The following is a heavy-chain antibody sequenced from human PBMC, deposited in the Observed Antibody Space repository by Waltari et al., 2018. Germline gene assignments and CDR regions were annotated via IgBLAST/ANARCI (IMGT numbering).Heavy chain of an antibody. CDR2: ISYDGSNK. V-gene: IGHV3-30*01. CDR1: GFTFSSYA. CDR3: ARVFYYYYYGMDV. J-gene: IGHJ6*02. Sequence: QVQLVESGGGVVQPGRSLRLSCAASGFTFSSYAMHWVRQAPGKGLVWVAVISYDGSNKYYADSVKGRFTISRDNSKNTLYLQMNSLRAEDTAVYYCARVFYYYYYGMDVWGQGTTVTVSS.